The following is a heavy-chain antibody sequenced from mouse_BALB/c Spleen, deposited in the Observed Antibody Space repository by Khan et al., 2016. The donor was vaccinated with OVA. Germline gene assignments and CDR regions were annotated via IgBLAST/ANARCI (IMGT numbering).Heavy chain of an antibody. V-gene: IGHV9-3-1*01. CDR1: GYIFTNYG. CDR2: INTYTGEP. D-gene: IGHD2-14*01. J-gene: IGHJ4*01. CDR3: ARVGYNGTMDY. Sequence: LVESGPELKKPGETVKISCKASGYIFTNYGMNWVKQAPGKGLKWMGWINTYTGEPTYADDFKGRFAFSLETSASTAYLQINNLKNEDTATDFCARVGYNGTMDYWGQGTSVTVSS.